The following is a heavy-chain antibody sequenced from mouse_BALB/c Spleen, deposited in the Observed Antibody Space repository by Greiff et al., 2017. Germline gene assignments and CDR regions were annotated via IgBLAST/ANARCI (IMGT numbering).Heavy chain of an antibody. CDR1: GFTFSDYY. CDR3: ARDDGNSSWFAY. V-gene: IGHV5-4*02. J-gene: IGHJ3*01. CDR2: ISDGGSYT. Sequence: EVHLVESGGGLVKPGGSLKLSCAASGFTFSDYYMYWVRQTPEKRLEWVATISDGGSYTYYPDSVKGRFTISRDNAKNNLYLQMSSLKSEDTAMYYCARDDGNSSWFAYWGQGTLVTVSA. D-gene: IGHD2-1*01.